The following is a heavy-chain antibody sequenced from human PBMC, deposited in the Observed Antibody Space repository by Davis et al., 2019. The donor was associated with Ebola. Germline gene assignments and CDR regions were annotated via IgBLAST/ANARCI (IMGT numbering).Heavy chain of an antibody. J-gene: IGHJ4*02. D-gene: IGHD4-17*01. CDR2: IYYSGST. Sequence: SETLSLTCAVSGFSISSAYWGWIRQPPGKGLEWIGNIYYSGSTYYNASLKGRLTISVDTSKNQFSLKLYSVTAADTAVYYCAGNPSGDYVSFDYWGQGTLVTVSS. V-gene: IGHV4-59*08. CDR3: AGNPSGDYVSFDY. CDR1: GFSISSAY.